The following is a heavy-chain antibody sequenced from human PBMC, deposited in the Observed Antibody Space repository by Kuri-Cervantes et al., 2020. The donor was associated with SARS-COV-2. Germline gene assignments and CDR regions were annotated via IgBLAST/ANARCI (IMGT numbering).Heavy chain of an antibody. CDR1: GFTFSSYS. Sequence: GESLKISFAASGFTFSSYSMNWVRQAPGKGLEWVSYISSSSSTIYYADSVKGRFTISRDNAKNSLYLQMNSLRDEDTAVYYCAREGYYDSSGYFDYWGQGTLVPSPQ. CDR3: AREGYYDSSGYFDY. V-gene: IGHV3-48*02. D-gene: IGHD3-22*01. J-gene: IGHJ4*02. CDR2: ISSSSSTI.